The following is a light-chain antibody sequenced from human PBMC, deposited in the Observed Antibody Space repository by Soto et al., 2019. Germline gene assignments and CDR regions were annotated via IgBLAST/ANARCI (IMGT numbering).Light chain of an antibody. CDR1: QSISRH. Sequence: DIQMTQSPCSLSASVGDRVTITCRASQSISRHLNWYQQRPGKAPNILIYTASHLQSGVSSRVSGRGSGTDFTLTISSLQPEEFGTDFCQQTDSISQLTFGGGTKVEIK. V-gene: IGKV1-39*01. CDR3: QQTDSISQLT. CDR2: TAS. J-gene: IGKJ4*01.